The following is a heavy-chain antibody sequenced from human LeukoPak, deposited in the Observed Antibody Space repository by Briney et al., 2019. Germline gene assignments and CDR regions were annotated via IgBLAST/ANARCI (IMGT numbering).Heavy chain of an antibody. CDR1: GGSISSYY. Sequence: SETLSLTCTVSGGSISSYYWSWIRQPAGKGLEWIGRIYTSGGTNYNPSLKSRVTLSVDTSKNQFSLKLSSVTAADTAVYYCAGQLRDAPGIAVAGTVYWGQGTLVTVSS. CDR3: AGQLRDAPGIAVAGTVY. D-gene: IGHD6-19*01. V-gene: IGHV4-4*07. CDR2: IYTSGGT. J-gene: IGHJ4*02.